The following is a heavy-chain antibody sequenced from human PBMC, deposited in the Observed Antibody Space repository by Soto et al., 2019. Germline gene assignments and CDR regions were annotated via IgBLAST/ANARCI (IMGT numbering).Heavy chain of an antibody. J-gene: IGHJ4*02. CDR3: ARHTDSSSWYFDY. V-gene: IGHV4-59*08. CDR1: GFTFSGSA. Sequence: LELSCSASGFTFSGSAIHWVVQPPGKGLEWIGYIYYSGSTNYNPSLKSRVTISVDTSKNQFSLKLSSVNAADTAVYYCARHTDSSSWYFDYWGEGTLVTVSS. D-gene: IGHD6-13*01. CDR2: IYYSGST.